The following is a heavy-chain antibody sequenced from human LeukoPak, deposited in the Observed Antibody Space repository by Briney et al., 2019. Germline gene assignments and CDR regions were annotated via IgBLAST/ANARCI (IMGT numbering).Heavy chain of an antibody. V-gene: IGHV1-69*13. J-gene: IGHJ4*02. CDR3: ATCTRGYSYGYTDY. CDR2: IIPVFDTS. Sequence: ASVKVSCKASGGTFNSFAISWVRQAPGQGLEWMGGIIPVFDTSNYAQKFQDRVTITADESTSTAYMELISLKSEDTAVYYCATCTRGYSYGYTDYWGQGTLVTVSS. CDR1: GGTFNSFA. D-gene: IGHD5-18*01.